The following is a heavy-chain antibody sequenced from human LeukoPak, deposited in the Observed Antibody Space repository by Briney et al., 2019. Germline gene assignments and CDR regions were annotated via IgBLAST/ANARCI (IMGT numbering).Heavy chain of an antibody. Sequence: GGSLRLSCVASGFTVSRNYMNWVRQAPGKGLEWVTVIYSGGTTSYADCVKGRFTISGDNSKNTVYLQMKSLRAEDTAVYYCARGNGDYHYWGQGTLVTVSS. D-gene: IGHD4-17*01. CDR3: ARGNGDYHY. J-gene: IGHJ4*02. V-gene: IGHV3-66*01. CDR1: GFTVSRNY. CDR2: IYSGGTT.